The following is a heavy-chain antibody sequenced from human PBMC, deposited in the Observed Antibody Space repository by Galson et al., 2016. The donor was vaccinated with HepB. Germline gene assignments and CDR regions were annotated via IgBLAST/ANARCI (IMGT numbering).Heavy chain of an antibody. V-gene: IGHV3-23*01. Sequence: SLRLSCAASGFTFSTYAMTWVRQAPGKGLEWVSAISGSGGSTYYAGSVKGRFTISRDTSKNTLYLQMNRLTAGDTAVYYCAKWGYNWNLDWLDPWGQGTLVTVSS. CDR1: GFTFSTYA. CDR2: ISGSGGST. D-gene: IGHD1-1*01. J-gene: IGHJ5*02. CDR3: AKWGYNWNLDWLDP.